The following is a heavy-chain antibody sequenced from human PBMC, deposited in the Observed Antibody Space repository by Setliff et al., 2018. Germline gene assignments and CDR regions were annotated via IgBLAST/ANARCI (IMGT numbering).Heavy chain of an antibody. D-gene: IGHD3-10*01. J-gene: IGHJ4*02. V-gene: IGHV4-61*09. CDR2: IYTRGST. CDR1: GDSITSGSYY. Sequence: LSLTCTVSGDSITSGSYYWSWIRQPAGKGLEWIGQIYTRGSTNENPSLKSRVTISVDTSKNQVSLRLTSVTAADTAIYYCAKATGFGELFIWGQGTVVT. CDR3: AKATGFGELFI.